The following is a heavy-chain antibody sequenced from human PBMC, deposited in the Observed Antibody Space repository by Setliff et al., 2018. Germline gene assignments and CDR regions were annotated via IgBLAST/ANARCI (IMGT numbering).Heavy chain of an antibody. V-gene: IGHV3-33*06. CDR3: AKATSLVITLQYFDY. J-gene: IGHJ4*02. CDR2: MWYDGSNK. CDR1: GFTFSSYG. Sequence: GGSLRLSCAASGFTFSSYGIHWVRQAPGKGLEWVALMWYDGSNKYYADSVKGRFTISRDNSKNTLYLQMNSLRAEDTAVYYCAKATSLVITLQYFDYWGQGTLVTVSS. D-gene: IGHD3-22*01.